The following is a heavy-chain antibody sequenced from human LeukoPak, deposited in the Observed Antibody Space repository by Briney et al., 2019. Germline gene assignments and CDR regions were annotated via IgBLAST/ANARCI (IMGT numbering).Heavy chain of an antibody. CDR1: GYTFTSYG. J-gene: IGHJ4*02. V-gene: IGHV1-18*04. CDR3: ARADDYVWGSYPLYYFDY. Sequence: ASVKVSRKASGYTFTSYGISWVRQAPGQGLEWMGWISAYNGNTNYAQKLQGRVTMTTDTSTSTAYMELRSLRSDDTAVYYCARADDYVWGSYPLYYFDYWGQGTLVTVSS. D-gene: IGHD3-16*02. CDR2: ISAYNGNT.